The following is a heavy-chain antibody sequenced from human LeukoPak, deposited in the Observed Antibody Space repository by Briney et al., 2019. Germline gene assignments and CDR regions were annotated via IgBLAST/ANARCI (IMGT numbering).Heavy chain of an antibody. CDR1: GYTFTSYG. J-gene: IGHJ5*02. Sequence: ASVKVSCKASGYTFTSYGISWVRQAPGQGLEWMGWISANNGNTNYAQKLQGRVTMTTDTSTSTAYMELRSLRSDDTAVYYCARHVSFSSSWYWFDPWGQGTLVIVSS. CDR2: ISANNGNT. D-gene: IGHD6-13*01. CDR3: ARHVSFSSSWYWFDP. V-gene: IGHV1-18*01.